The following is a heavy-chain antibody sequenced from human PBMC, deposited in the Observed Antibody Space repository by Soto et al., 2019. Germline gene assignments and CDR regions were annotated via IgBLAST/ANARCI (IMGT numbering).Heavy chain of an antibody. J-gene: IGHJ6*02. CDR1: GCTFISYA. CDR3: AKDGSSIAVAAIFYGMDV. D-gene: IGHD6-19*01. V-gene: IGHV3-23*01. CDR2: ISGSGGST. Sequence: GGSLRLSWSAAGCTFISYAMILVSQAPGKGLEWVSAISGSGGSTYYADSVKGRFTISRDNSKNTLYLQMNSLRAEDTAVYYCAKDGSSIAVAAIFYGMDVWGQGPTVTVS.